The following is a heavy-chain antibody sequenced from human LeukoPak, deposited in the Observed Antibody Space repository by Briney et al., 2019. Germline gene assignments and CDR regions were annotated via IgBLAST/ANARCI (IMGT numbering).Heavy chain of an antibody. J-gene: IGHJ5*02. CDR1: GYTFTSYG. CDR2: ISAYNGNT. Sequence: ASVKVSCKASGYTFTSYGISWVRQAPGQGLEWMGWISAYNGNTNYAQKLQGRVTMTTDTSTSTAYMELRSLRSDDTAVYYCAGYSSGWYGGNWFDPWGQGTLVTVSS. CDR3: AGYSSGWYGGNWFDP. D-gene: IGHD6-19*01. V-gene: IGHV1-18*01.